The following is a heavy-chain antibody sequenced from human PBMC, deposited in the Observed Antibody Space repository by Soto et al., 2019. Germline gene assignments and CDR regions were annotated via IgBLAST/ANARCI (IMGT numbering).Heavy chain of an antibody. V-gene: IGHV1-3*04. CDR2: INTGTGNT. Sequence: QVQLVQSGAEVKKPGASVKVSCKASGYIFTSYPIHWVRQTHGQRLEWMGWINTGTGNTKYSQNFQGRVTTTRDTSATTAYMELSSLRSEDTAVYYCARDNSGLGDYWGQGTLVSVSS. J-gene: IGHJ4*02. D-gene: IGHD6-25*01. CDR1: GYIFTSYP. CDR3: ARDNSGLGDY.